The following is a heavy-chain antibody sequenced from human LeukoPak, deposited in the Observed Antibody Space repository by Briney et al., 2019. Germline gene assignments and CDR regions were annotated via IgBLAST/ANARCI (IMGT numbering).Heavy chain of an antibody. J-gene: IGHJ4*02. CDR1: GFTFSLYW. Sequence: GGSLRLSCAASGFTFSLYWMHWVRQTPGKGLVWVSRLNSDGSITTYADSVKGRFTISRDNAKNTLYLQMNSLRAEDTALYYCVREYCGGDCYADFWGQGTLVTVSS. V-gene: IGHV3-74*01. D-gene: IGHD2-21*02. CDR3: VREYCGGDCYADF. CDR2: LNSDGSIT.